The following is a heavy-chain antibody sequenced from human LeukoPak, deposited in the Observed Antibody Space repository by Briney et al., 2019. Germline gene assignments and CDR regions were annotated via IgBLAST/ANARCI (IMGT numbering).Heavy chain of an antibody. Sequence: SETLSLTCTVSGGSISSGGYYWSWIRQHPGKGLEWIGYIYYSGSTYYNPSLKSRVTISVDTSKNQFSLKLSSVTAADTAVYYCVRDSDDYYWALDFWGQGTPVTVSS. V-gene: IGHV4-31*03. CDR1: GGSISSGGYY. CDR3: VRDSDDYYWALDF. J-gene: IGHJ4*02. CDR2: IYYSGST. D-gene: IGHD3-10*01.